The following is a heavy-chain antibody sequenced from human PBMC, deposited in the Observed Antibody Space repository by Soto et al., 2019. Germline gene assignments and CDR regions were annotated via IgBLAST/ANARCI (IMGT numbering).Heavy chain of an antibody. D-gene: IGHD2-15*01. V-gene: IGHV3-30*18. CDR3: AKHSDSLADWFDP. J-gene: IGHJ5*02. Sequence: GGSLRLSCAASGFTFSSYGMHWVRQAPGKGLEWVAVISYDGSNKYYADSVKGRFTISRDNSKSTLYLQMNSLRAEDTAVYYCAKHSDSLADWFDPWREGTLVTVSS. CDR2: ISYDGSNK. CDR1: GFTFSSYG.